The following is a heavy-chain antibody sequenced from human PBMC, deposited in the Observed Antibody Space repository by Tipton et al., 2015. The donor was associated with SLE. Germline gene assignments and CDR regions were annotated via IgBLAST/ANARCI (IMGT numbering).Heavy chain of an antibody. CDR1: GYTFTDYY. Sequence: QLVQSGAEVKKPGASVKVSCKASGYTFTDYYMHWVRQAPGQGLEWMGIINPSGGSTSYAQKFQGRVTMTRDTSTSTVYMELSSLRAEDTAVYYCAREARPVGAAHSPNDFGGQGTLVTVSS. J-gene: IGHJ4*02. CDR3: AREARPVGAAHSPNDF. CDR2: INPSGGST. D-gene: IGHD1-26*01. V-gene: IGHV1-46*01.